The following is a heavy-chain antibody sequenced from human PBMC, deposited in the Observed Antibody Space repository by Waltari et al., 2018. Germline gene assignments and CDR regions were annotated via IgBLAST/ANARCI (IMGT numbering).Heavy chain of an antibody. CDR2: ISGSGGIT. V-gene: IGHV3-23*01. CDR1: GFTFSSYA. D-gene: IGHD3-22*01. CDR3: AKDHGIDYYYDSSVPYYFDY. Sequence: EVQLLESGGGLVQPGGSLRLSCAASGFTFSSYAMSWVRQAPGKGLEWVSAISGSGGITYYADSVKGRFTISRDNSKNTLYLQMNSLRAEDTAVYYCAKDHGIDYYYDSSVPYYFDYWGQGTLVTVSS. J-gene: IGHJ4*02.